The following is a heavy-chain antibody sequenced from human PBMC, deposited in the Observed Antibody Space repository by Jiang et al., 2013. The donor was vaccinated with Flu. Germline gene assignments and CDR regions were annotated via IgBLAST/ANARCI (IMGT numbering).Heavy chain of an antibody. CDR1: GYTFTSYA. J-gene: IGHJ6*04. D-gene: IGHD2-15*01. V-gene: IGHV1-3*01. Sequence: SVKVSCKASGYTFTSYAMHWVRQAPGQRLEWMGWINAGNGNTKYSQKFQGRVTITRDTSASTAYMELSSLRSEDTAVYYCARGRIGDYYYGMDVWGKGTTVTVSS. CDR3: ARGRIGDYYYGMDV. CDR2: INAGNGNT.